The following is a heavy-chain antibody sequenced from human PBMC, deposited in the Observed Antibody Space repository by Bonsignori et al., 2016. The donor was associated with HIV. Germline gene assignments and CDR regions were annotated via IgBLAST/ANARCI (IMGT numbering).Heavy chain of an antibody. J-gene: IGHJ4*02. V-gene: IGHV3-48*03. CDR2: ISSGGSTI. CDR3: ARDSVTSPKGTFDY. D-gene: IGHD4-17*01. Sequence: WIRQPPGKGLEWVSYISSGGSTIYYADSVKGRFTISRDNAKNSLYLQMNSLRVEDTAVYYCARDSVTSPKGTFDYWGQGTLVTVSS.